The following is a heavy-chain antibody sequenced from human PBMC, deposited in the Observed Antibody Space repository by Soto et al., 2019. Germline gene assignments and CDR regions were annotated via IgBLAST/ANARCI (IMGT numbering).Heavy chain of an antibody. CDR3: ARLRITMVRGVIKDWFDP. J-gene: IGHJ5*02. V-gene: IGHV4-59*08. D-gene: IGHD3-10*01. CDR2: IYYSGST. Sequence: SETLSLTCAVSGGSISSYYWSWIRQPPGKGLEWIGYIYYSGSTNYNPSLKSRVTMSVDTSKNQFSLKLSSVTAADTAVYYCARLRITMVRGVIKDWFDPWGQGTLVTVSS. CDR1: GGSISSYY.